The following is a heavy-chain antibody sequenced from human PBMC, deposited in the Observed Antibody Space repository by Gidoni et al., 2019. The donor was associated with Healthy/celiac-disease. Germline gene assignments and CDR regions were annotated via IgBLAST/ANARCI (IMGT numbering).Heavy chain of an antibody. V-gene: IGHV3-73*02. CDR2: IRSKANSYAT. CDR1: GFTFIGSA. CDR3: SITMIVVARGAGSDV. D-gene: IGHD3-22*01. J-gene: IGHJ6*02. Sequence: EVQLVESGGGLFQPGRSLKLSCAASGFTFIGSALHWVRQASGKGLEWVGRIRSKANSYATAYAASVKGRFTISRDDSKNTAYLQMNSLKTEDTAVYYCSITMIVVARGAGSDVWGQGTTVTVSS.